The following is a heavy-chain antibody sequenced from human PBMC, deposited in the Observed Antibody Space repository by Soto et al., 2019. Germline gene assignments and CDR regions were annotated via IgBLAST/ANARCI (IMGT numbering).Heavy chain of an antibody. Sequence: AGGSLRLSCAASGFTFSSYAMHWVRQAPGKGLEWVAVISYDGSNKYYADSVKGRFTISRDNSKNTLYLQMNSLRAEDTAVYYCARAIAAAGSGWYYFDYWGQGTLVTVSS. V-gene: IGHV3-30-3*01. J-gene: IGHJ4*02. D-gene: IGHD6-13*01. CDR1: GFTFSSYA. CDR3: ARAIAAAGSGWYYFDY. CDR2: ISYDGSNK.